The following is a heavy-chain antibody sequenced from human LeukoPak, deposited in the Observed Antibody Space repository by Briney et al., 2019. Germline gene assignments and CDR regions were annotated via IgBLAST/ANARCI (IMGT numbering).Heavy chain of an antibody. D-gene: IGHD4-23*01. Sequence: GGSLRLSCGASGFTFSSHAMTWVRQAPGKGLEWVSAISGSGGSTYYADSVKGRFTISRDNSKNTLYLQMNSLRAEDTAVYYCAKDRNPMDYGGPFDYWGQGTLVTVSS. CDR2: ISGSGGST. CDR1: GFTFSSHA. CDR3: AKDRNPMDYGGPFDY. J-gene: IGHJ4*02. V-gene: IGHV3-23*01.